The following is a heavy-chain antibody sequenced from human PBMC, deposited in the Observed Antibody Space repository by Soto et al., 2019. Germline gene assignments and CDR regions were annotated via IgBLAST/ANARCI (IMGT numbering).Heavy chain of an antibody. D-gene: IGHD6-6*01. Sequence: GGSLRLSCAASGFTFSSYGMHWVRQAPGKGLEWVAVISYDGSNKYYADSVKGRFTISRDNSKNTLYLQMNSLRAEDTAVYYCAKPLVSSSSGEGYYYYYYGMDVWGQGTTVTVSS. CDR3: AKPLVSSSSGEGYYYYYYGMDV. CDR1: GFTFSSYG. V-gene: IGHV3-30*18. CDR2: ISYDGSNK. J-gene: IGHJ6*02.